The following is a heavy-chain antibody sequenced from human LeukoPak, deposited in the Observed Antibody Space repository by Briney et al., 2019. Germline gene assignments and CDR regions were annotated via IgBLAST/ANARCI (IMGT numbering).Heavy chain of an antibody. CDR2: IFPGDSDT. CDR1: GYSFTNYW. CDR3: ARHCSGGSCSGKWFDP. V-gene: IGHV5-51*01. J-gene: IGHJ5*02. Sequence: GQSLKIPSKGLGYSFTNYWIGWVRQLPGKGLEWMEIIFPGDSDTKYSPSFQGQVTISADKSISTAYLQWRSLQASDTAMYYCARHCSGGSCSGKWFDPWGQGTLITVSS. D-gene: IGHD2-15*01.